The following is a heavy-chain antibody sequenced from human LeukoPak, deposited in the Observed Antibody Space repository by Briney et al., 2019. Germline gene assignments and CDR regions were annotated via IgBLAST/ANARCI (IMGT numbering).Heavy chain of an antibody. J-gene: IGHJ4*02. D-gene: IGHD3-10*01. V-gene: IGHV4-59*01. Sequence: PSETLSLTCTVSGGSISSYYWSWIRQPPGKGQEWIGYIYYSGSTNYNPSLKSRVTISVDTSKNQFSLKLSSVTAADTAVYYCARASITMVRGVDYWGQGTLVTVSS. CDR3: ARASITMVRGVDY. CDR1: GGSISSYY. CDR2: IYYSGST.